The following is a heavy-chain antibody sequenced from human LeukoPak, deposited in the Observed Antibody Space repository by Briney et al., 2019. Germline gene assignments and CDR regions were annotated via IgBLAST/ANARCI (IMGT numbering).Heavy chain of an antibody. CDR1: GYTFTGYY. V-gene: IGHV1-2*06. CDR3: ARLVVPAAIPDY. J-gene: IGHJ4*02. D-gene: IGHD2-2*01. CDR2: INPNSGGT. Sequence: ASVKVSCEASGYTFTGYYMHWVRQAPGQGLEWMGRINPNSGGTNYAQKFQGRATMTRDTSISTAYTELSRLRSDDTAVYYCARLVVPAAIPDYWGQGTLVTVSS.